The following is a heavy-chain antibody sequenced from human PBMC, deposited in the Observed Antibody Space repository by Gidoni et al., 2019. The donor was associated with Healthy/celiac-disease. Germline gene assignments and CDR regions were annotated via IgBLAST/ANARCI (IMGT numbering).Heavy chain of an antibody. V-gene: IGHV3-48*02. J-gene: IGHJ6*03. Sequence: EVQLVESGGGLVQPGGSLRLSCAASGFTFSSYSMNWVRQAPGKGLEWVSYISSSSSTIYYADSVKGLFTISRDNAKNSLYLQINSLRDEDTAVYYCARDDNCSGGSCRRYYYYMDVWGKGTTVTVSS. CDR3: ARDDNCSGGSCRRYYYYMDV. CDR1: GFTFSSYS. CDR2: ISSSSSTI. D-gene: IGHD2-15*01.